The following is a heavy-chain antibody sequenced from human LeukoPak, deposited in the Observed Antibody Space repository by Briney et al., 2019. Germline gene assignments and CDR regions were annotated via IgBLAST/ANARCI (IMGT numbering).Heavy chain of an antibody. J-gene: IGHJ3*02. Sequence: PETLSLTCTVSGGSISSYYLSWVRQPPGKGLEWIGYIYYSGSTNYNPSLKSRVTISVDTSKNQFSLKLSSVTAADTAVYYCARDGIQYGDAFDIWGQGTMVTVSS. CDR2: IYYSGST. CDR1: GGSISSYY. V-gene: IGHV4-59*01. CDR3: ARDGIQYGDAFDI. D-gene: IGHD5-18*01.